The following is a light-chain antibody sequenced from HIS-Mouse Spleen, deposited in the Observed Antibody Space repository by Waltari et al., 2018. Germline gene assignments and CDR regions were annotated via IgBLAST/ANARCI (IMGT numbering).Light chain of an antibody. CDR2: DVS. CDR1: SSDVGVYNY. V-gene: IGLV2-11*01. J-gene: IGLJ2*01. CDR3: SSYAGSNNVV. Sequence: QSVLTQPRAVSGSPGPSVTISCTGTSSDVGVYNYVSWYQQHPGKAPKLMIYDVSKRPSGVPDRFSGSKSGNTASLTISGLQAEDEADYYCSSYAGSNNVVFGGGTKLTVL.